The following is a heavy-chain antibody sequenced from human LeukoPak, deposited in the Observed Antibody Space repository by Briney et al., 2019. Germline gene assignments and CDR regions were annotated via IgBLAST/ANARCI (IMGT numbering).Heavy chain of an antibody. D-gene: IGHD5-24*01. CDR1: GGSISSGGYY. CDR2: IYHSGST. Sequence: SETLSLTCTLSGGSISSGGYYWSWIRQPPGKGLEWIGYIYHSGSTYYNPSLKSRVTISVDRSKNQFSLKLSSVTAADTAVYYCARDLGYNDPFGAFYILGQGTMVTVSS. J-gene: IGHJ3*02. V-gene: IGHV4-30-2*01. CDR3: ARDLGYNDPFGAFYI.